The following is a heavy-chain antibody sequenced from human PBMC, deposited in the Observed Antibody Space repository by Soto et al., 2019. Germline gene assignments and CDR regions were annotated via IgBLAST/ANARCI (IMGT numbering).Heavy chain of an antibody. CDR3: ASMVRGVIITLNYFDY. J-gene: IGHJ4*02. CDR2: IYYSGST. D-gene: IGHD3-10*01. V-gene: IGHV4-39*01. Sequence: SETLSLTCAVSGGSIIIGGYYWGWIRQPPGKGLEWIGSIYYSGSTYYNPSLKSRVTISVDTSKNQFSLKLSSVTAADTAVYYCASMVRGVIITLNYFDYWGQGTLVTVSS. CDR1: GGSIIIGGYY.